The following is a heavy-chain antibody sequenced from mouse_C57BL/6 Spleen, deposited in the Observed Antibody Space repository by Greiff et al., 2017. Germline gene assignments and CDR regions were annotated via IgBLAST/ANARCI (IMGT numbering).Heavy chain of an antibody. Sequence: VKLQESGAELVKPGASVKMSCKASGYTFTTYPIEWMKQNHGKSLEWIGNFHPYNDDTKYNEKFKGKATLTVEKSSSTVYLELSRLTSDDSAVYYCARGDYYGSSFDYWGQGTTLTVSS. D-gene: IGHD1-1*01. CDR3: ARGDYYGSSFDY. CDR1: GYTFTTYP. J-gene: IGHJ2*01. V-gene: IGHV1-47*01. CDR2: FHPYNDDT.